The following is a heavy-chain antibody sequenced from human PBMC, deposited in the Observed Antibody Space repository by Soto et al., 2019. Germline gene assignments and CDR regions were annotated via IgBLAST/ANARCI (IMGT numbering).Heavy chain of an antibody. V-gene: IGHV1-58*01. CDR1: GFTFTSSA. Sequence: WASVKVSCKASGFTFTSSAVQWVRQARGQRLEWIGWIVVGSGNTDYAQKFQERVTITRDMSTSTAYMELSSLRSEDAAVYYCAAKYYDFWSGYYTRDIDYYYGMDVWGQGTTVTVSS. CDR2: IVVGSGNT. J-gene: IGHJ6*02. CDR3: AAKYYDFWSGYYTRDIDYYYGMDV. D-gene: IGHD3-3*01.